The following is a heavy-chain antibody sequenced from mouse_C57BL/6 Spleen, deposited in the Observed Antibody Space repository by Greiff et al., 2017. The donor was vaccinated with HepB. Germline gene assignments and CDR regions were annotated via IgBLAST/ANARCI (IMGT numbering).Heavy chain of an antibody. Sequence: EVKLVESGGGLVKPGGSLKLSCAASGFTFSDYGMHWVRQAPEKGLEWVAYISSGSSTIYYADTVKGRFTISRDNAKNTLFLQMTSLRSEDTAMYYCARGDYGSSYFYLDYWGQGTTLTVSS. CDR2: ISSGSSTI. J-gene: IGHJ2*01. D-gene: IGHD1-1*01. CDR1: GFTFSDYG. V-gene: IGHV5-17*01. CDR3: ARGDYGSSYFYLDY.